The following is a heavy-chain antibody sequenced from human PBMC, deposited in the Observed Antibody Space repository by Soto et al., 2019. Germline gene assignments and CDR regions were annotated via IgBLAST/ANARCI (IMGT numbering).Heavy chain of an antibody. CDR2: IIPILGIA. J-gene: IGHJ6*03. V-gene: IGHV1-69*02. Sequence: QVQLVQSGAEVKKPGSSVKVSCKAPGGTFSSYTISWVRQAPGQGLEWMGRIIPILGIANYAQKFQGRVTITADKSTSTAYMELSSLRSEDTAVYYCARSTTGTTDYYYYYYMDVWGKGTTVTVSS. D-gene: IGHD1-1*01. CDR1: GGTFSSYT. CDR3: ARSTTGTTDYYYYYYMDV.